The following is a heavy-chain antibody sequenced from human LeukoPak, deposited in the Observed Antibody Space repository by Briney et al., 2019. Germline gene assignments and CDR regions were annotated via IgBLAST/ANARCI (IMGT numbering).Heavy chain of an antibody. CDR1: GGSISSYY. V-gene: IGHV4-59*01. CDR2: IYYSGST. D-gene: IGHD5-12*01. CDR3: ARVRVATISKQNWFDP. Sequence: SETLSLTCTVSGGSISSYYWSWIRQPAGKGLEWIGYIYYSGSTNYNPSLKSRVTISVDTSKDQFSLKLSSVTAADTAVYYCARVRVATISKQNWFDPWGQGTLVTVSS. J-gene: IGHJ5*02.